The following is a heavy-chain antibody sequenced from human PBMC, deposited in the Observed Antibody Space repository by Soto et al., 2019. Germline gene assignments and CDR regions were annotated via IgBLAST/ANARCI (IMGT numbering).Heavy chain of an antibody. CDR1: GDSGSSNSAA. J-gene: IGHJ6*02. Sequence: SETLSLTCAISGDSGSSNSAAWNWIRQSPSRGLEWLGRTYYRSKWYNDYAVSVKSRITINPDTSKNQFSLQLNSVTPEDTAGYYCARRSTLSYHAIDVWGQGTTVTVSS. CDR3: ARRSTLSYHAIDV. CDR2: TYYRSKWYN. D-gene: IGHD3-10*01. V-gene: IGHV6-1*01.